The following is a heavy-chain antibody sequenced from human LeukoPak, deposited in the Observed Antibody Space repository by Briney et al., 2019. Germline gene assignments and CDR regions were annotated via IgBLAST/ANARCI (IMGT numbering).Heavy chain of an antibody. D-gene: IGHD5-12*01. CDR1: GGTFSSYA. CDR3: ARGDYDTYNYYYYYYMDV. CDR2: IIPIFGTA. V-gene: IGHV1-69*05. Sequence: SVKVSCKASGGTFSSYAISWVRQAPGQGLERMGGIIPIFGTANYAQKFQGRVTITTDESTSTAYMELSSLRSEDTAVYYCARGDYDTYNYYYYYYMDVWGKGTTVTVSS. J-gene: IGHJ6*03.